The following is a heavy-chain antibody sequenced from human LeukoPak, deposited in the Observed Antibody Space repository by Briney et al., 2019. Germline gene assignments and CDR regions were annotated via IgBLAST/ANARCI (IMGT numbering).Heavy chain of an antibody. V-gene: IGHV3-23*01. CDR1: GFTFSSYA. D-gene: IGHD6-19*01. J-gene: IGHJ4*02. CDR3: ARENGRQWDY. CDR2: INGSGDRT. Sequence: GGSLRLSCAASGFTFSSYAMNWVRQAPGKGLQWVSDINGSGDRTYYADSVKGRFTISRENSKNTLYLQMNSLRAEDTAVYYCARENGRQWDYWGQGTLVTVSS.